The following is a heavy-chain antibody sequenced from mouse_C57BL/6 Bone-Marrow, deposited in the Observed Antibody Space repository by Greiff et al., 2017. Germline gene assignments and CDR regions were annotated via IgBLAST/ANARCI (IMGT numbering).Heavy chain of an antibody. CDR1: GFTFSDYY. Sequence: EVQRVESGGGLVQPGGSLKLSCAASGFTFSDYYMYWVRQTPEKRLEWVAYISNGGGSTYYPDTVKGRFTISRDHAKNTLYLQMSRLKSEDTAMYYCARHPFYGYDGGGYAMDYWGQGTSVTVSS. V-gene: IGHV5-12*01. J-gene: IGHJ4*01. CDR3: ARHPFYGYDGGGYAMDY. D-gene: IGHD2-9*01. CDR2: ISNGGGST.